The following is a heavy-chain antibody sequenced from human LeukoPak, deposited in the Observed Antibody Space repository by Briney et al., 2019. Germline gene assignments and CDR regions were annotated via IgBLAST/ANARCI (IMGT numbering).Heavy chain of an antibody. V-gene: IGHV1-46*01. CDR1: GYTFTSYY. Sequence: ASVKVSCKASGYTFTSYYMHWVRQAPGQGLEWMGIINPSGGSTSYAQEFQGRVTMTRDMSTSTVYMELSSLRSEDTAVYYCARSSSGWYVYFDYWGQGTLVTVSS. CDR3: ARSSSGWYVYFDY. CDR2: INPSGGST. D-gene: IGHD6-19*01. J-gene: IGHJ4*02.